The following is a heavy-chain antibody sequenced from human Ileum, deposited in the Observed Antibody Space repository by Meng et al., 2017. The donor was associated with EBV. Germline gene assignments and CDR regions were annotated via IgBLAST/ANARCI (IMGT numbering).Heavy chain of an antibody. J-gene: IGHJ4*02. D-gene: IGHD2-2*01. CDR2: FSQQGTII. CDR3: SKDTSGPQDS. CDR1: GFTFSDYW. Sequence: VESWGRLVQRGGSLRLSFAAYGFTFSDYWMHWVRQVPGKGLVWVSHFSQQGTIINYGDSVKGQFTISRDNAKNTQYLQMNSLRVEDTGVYYCSKDTSGPQDSWGQGTLVTVSS. V-gene: IGHV3-74*01.